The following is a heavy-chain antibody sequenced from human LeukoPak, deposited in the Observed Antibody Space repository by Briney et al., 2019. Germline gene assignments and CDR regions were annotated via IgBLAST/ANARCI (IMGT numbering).Heavy chain of an antibody. CDR2: IYPGDSHT. J-gene: IGHJ4*02. V-gene: IGHV5-51*01. Sequence: GESLKISCKGSGYSFTRYWIGWVRQMPGKGLEWRGIIYPGDSHTRYSPSFQGQVTISADKSISTAYLQWSSLKASDTAMYYCARQYYIGYGSGSYYNSFDYWGQGTLVTVSS. D-gene: IGHD3-10*01. CDR1: GYSFTRYW. CDR3: ARQYYIGYGSGSYYNSFDY.